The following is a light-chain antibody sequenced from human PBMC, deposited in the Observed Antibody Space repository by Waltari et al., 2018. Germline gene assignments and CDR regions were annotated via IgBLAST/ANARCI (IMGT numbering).Light chain of an antibody. CDR2: YKSDSEK. CDR1: SDINVGNFL. CDR3: MFWPNNVWV. J-gene: IGLJ3*02. Sequence: QPVLTQPPSSSASPGDSARLTCTLPSDINVGNFLIYWYQQKPGTPPRFLLYYKSDSEKAQGAGVPGRFSGSKDASANAGIFLISGLQSEDEADYYCMFWPNNVWVFGGGTKLTVL. V-gene: IGLV5-37*01.